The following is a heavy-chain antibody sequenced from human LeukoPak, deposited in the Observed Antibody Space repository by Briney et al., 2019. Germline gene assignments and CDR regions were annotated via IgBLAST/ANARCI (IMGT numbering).Heavy chain of an antibody. J-gene: IGHJ5*02. D-gene: IGHD3-10*01. CDR3: ATDSVITMVRGVIIS. CDR2: FDPEDGET. CDR1: GYNLTELS. V-gene: IGHV1-24*01. Sequence: ASVNVSCKVSGYNLTELSMHWVRQAPGKGLEWMGGFDPEDGETIYAQKFQGRVTMTEDTSTDTAYMELSSLRSEDTAVYYCATDSVITMVRGVIISWGQGTLVTVSS.